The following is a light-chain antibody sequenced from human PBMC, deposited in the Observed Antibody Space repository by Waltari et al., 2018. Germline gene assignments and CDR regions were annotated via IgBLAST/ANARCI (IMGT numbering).Light chain of an antibody. CDR2: GAS. V-gene: IGKV3-15*01. Sequence: ILMTPSPATLSVSPGKTVTFSCRDSQHVSNNLAWYQHKPGQAPRLLISGASTRASGVPARFSGSGSGTELTLTISSRQSEDSAIYYCPQYNVWPPSTFGQGTKLEIK. CDR3: PQYNVWPPST. J-gene: IGKJ2*02. CDR1: QHVSNN.